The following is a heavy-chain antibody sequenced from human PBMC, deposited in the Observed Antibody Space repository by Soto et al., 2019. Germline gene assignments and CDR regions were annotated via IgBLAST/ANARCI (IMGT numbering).Heavy chain of an antibody. Sequence: QVQLLQSGAEVKKPGASVKFSCKASGYTFTNYGITWVRQAPGQGLEWMGWISAYNGDTHYTQRLQGRVTMTTDTSTSTAYMELRGLRSDDTAVYYCARVRQLVGYCYYYMDVWGKGTTVTVSS. CDR1: GYTFTNYG. V-gene: IGHV1-18*01. J-gene: IGHJ6*03. CDR3: ARVRQLVGYCYYYMDV. D-gene: IGHD6-6*01. CDR2: ISAYNGDT.